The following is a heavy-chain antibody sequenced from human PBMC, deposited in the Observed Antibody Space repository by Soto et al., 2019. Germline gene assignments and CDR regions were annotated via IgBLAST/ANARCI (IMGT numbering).Heavy chain of an antibody. CDR3: VRGKDYGDKDY. D-gene: IGHD4-17*01. CDR1: GFTVSSNY. V-gene: IGHV3-53*01. J-gene: IGHJ4*02. CDR2: IYSGGST. Sequence: GGSMRLSCAAAGFTVSSNYRSWVRQAPGKGLEWVSVIYSGGSTYYADSVKGRFTISRDNSKNTLYLQMNSLRAEDTAVYYCVRGKDYGDKDYWGQGTLVTVSS.